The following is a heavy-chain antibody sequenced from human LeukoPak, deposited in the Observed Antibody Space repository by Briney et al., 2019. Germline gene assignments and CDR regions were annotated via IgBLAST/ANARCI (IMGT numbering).Heavy chain of an antibody. CDR2: ISYDGSNK. D-gene: IGHD3-3*01. CDR3: ARDGPLGEWLLWRLDYYYGMDV. CDR1: GFTFSSYA. V-gene: IGHV3-30-3*01. Sequence: GRSLRLSCAASGFTFSSYAMHWVRQAPGEGLEGVAGISYDGSNKYYADSVKGRFTISRDNSKNTLYLQLNSLRAEDTAVYYCARDGPLGEWLLWRLDYYYGMDVWDRGTTITVTS. J-gene: IGHJ6*02.